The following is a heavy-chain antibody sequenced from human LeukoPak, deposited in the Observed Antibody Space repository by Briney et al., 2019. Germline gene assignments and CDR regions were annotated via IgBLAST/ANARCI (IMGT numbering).Heavy chain of an antibody. CDR2: ISSSGSTI. J-gene: IGHJ6*04. D-gene: IGHD3-10*02. V-gene: IGHV3-48*03. CDR1: GFTFSSYE. CDR3: AELGITMIGGV. Sequence: GGSLGLSCAASGFTFSSYEMNWVRQAPGKGLEWVSYISSSGSTIYYADSVKGRFISSRDNTKNSLYLQMNSLRAEDTAIYYCAELGITMIGGVWGKGTTVTISS.